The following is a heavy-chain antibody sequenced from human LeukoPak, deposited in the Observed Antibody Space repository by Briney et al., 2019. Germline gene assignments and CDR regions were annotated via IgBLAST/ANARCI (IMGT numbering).Heavy chain of an antibody. V-gene: IGHV4-39*01. CDR3: ARHLNYYYYYYMDV. J-gene: IGHJ6*03. CDR2: IYYSGST. Sequence: SETLSLTCAVSGGSIGSSAYYWGWIRQPPGKGLEWIGSIYYSGSTHYNPSLKSRVTISIDTSKNQFSPNLSSVAAADTAVYYCARHLNYYYYYYMDVWGKGTTVTVSS. CDR1: GGSIGSSAYY.